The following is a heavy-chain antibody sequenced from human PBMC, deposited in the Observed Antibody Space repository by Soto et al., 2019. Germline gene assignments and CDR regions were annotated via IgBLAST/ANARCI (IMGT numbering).Heavy chain of an antibody. J-gene: IGHJ6*02. CDR3: ARSTVISYYYYGMDV. Sequence: PGGSLRLSCAASGFTFSSYEMNWVRQAPGKGLEWVSYISSSGSTIYYADSVKGRFTISRDNAKNSLYLQMNSLRAEDTAVYYCARSTVISYYYYGMDVWGQGTTVTVSS. V-gene: IGHV3-48*03. CDR2: ISSSGSTI. CDR1: GFTFSSYE. D-gene: IGHD4-17*01.